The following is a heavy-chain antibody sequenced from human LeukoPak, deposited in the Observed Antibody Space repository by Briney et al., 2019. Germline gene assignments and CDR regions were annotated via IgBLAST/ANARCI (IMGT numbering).Heavy chain of an antibody. J-gene: IGHJ4*02. CDR1: GFTVITND. CDR2: LYSDGNT. D-gene: IGHD1-26*01. CDR3: AKFVYSGSYSAFDY. Sequence: GGSLRLSCAASGFTVITNDMTWVRQAPGKGLEWVSVLYSDGNTKYADSVQGRFTISRDNAKNSLYLQMNSLRAEDTAVYYCAKFVYSGSYSAFDYWGQGTLVTVSS. V-gene: IGHV3-53*01.